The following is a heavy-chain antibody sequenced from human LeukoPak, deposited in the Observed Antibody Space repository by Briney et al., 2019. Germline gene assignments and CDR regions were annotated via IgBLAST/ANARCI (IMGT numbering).Heavy chain of an antibody. J-gene: IGHJ6*02. V-gene: IGHV3-13*01. Sequence: GGSLRLSCAASGFTFSSYDMHWVRQATGKGLEWVSAIGTAGDTYYPGSVKGRFTNSRENAKNSLYLQMNSLRAGDTAVYYCARVGTYGANAGMDVWGQGTTVTVSS. CDR1: GFTFSSYD. CDR2: IGTAGDT. D-gene: IGHD4-17*01. CDR3: ARVGTYGANAGMDV.